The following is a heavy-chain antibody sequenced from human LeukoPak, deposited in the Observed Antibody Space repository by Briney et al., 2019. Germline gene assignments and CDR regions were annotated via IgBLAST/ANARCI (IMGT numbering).Heavy chain of an antibody. J-gene: IGHJ4*02. CDR3: ARPPLRFLEWLPFDY. D-gene: IGHD3-3*01. V-gene: IGHV1-46*01. CDR1: GYTLTELS. CDR2: INPSGGST. Sequence: EASVKVSCKVSGYTLTELSMHWVRQAPGQGLEWMGIINPSGGSTSYAQKFQGRVTMTRDTSTSTVYMELSSLRSEDTAVYYCARPPLRFLEWLPFDYWGQGTLVTVSS.